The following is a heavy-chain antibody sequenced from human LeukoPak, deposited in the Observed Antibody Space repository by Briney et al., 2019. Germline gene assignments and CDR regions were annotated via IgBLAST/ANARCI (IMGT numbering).Heavy chain of an antibody. V-gene: IGHV4-39*01. CDR3: ATRKSTVTSYYYYYYMDV. Sequence: PSETLSLTCTVSGGSISSSSYYWGWIRQPPGKGLEWIGSIYYSGRTYYNPSLKSRVTISVDTSKNQFSLKLSSVTAADTAVYYCATRKSTVTSYYYYYYMDVWGKGTTVTVSS. CDR2: IYYSGRT. J-gene: IGHJ6*03. CDR1: GGSISSSSYY. D-gene: IGHD4-11*01.